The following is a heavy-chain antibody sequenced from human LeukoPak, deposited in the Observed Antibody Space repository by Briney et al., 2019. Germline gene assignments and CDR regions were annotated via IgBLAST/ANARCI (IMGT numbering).Heavy chain of an antibody. V-gene: IGHV4-34*01. Sequence: SETLSLTCAVYGGSFSGYYWSWIRQPPGKGLEWIGEINHSGSTNYNPSLKSRVTISVDTSKNQFSLKLSSVTAADTAVYYCAKAAGYDSSGYPYSWGQGTLVTVSS. CDR1: GGSFSGYY. CDR2: INHSGST. CDR3: AKAAGYDSSGYPYS. J-gene: IGHJ4*02. D-gene: IGHD3-22*01.